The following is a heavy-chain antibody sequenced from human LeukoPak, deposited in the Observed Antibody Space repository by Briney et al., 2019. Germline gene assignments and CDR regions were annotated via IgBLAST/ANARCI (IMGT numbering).Heavy chain of an antibody. CDR1: GFTFSSYS. D-gene: IGHD4-23*01. Sequence: GGSLRLSCATSGFTFSSYSMNWVRQAPGKGLEWVSYISSSGSTIYYADSVKGRFTISRDNAKNSLYLQMNSLRAEDTAVYYCASSGGNSDYWGQGTLVTVSS. CDR3: ASSGGNSDY. V-gene: IGHV3-48*04. J-gene: IGHJ4*02. CDR2: ISSSGSTI.